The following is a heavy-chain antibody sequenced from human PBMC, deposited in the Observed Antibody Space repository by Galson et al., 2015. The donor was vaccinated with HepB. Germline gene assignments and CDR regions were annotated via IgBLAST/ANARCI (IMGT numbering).Heavy chain of an antibody. V-gene: IGHV3-48*01. Sequence: SLRLSCAASGFSFMSHSMNWVRHSPGKGLEWLGYISPGGTKYYAGSARGRFTISRDNAKKAKYLHMSSLRVEDTAVYYCARNPASYDYYNMDVWGQGTTVTVSS. J-gene: IGHJ6*02. CDR3: ARNPASYDYYNMDV. CDR2: ISPGGTK. CDR1: GFSFMSHS. D-gene: IGHD3-16*01.